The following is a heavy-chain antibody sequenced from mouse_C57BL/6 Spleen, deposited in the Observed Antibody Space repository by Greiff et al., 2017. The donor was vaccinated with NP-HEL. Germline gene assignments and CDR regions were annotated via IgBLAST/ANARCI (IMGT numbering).Heavy chain of an antibody. Sequence: VQLQQPGAELVKPGASVKMSCKASGYTFTSYWITWVKQRPGQGLEWIGDIYPGSGSTNYNEKFKSKATLTVDTSSSTAYMQLSSLTSEDSAVYYCARRRPYSNYGDWYFDVWGTGTTVTVSS. CDR1: GYTFTSYW. J-gene: IGHJ1*03. CDR3: ARRRPYSNYGDWYFDV. CDR2: IYPGSGST. V-gene: IGHV1-55*01. D-gene: IGHD2-5*01.